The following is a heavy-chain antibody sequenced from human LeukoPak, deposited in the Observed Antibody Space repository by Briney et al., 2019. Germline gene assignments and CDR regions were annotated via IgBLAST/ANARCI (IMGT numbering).Heavy chain of an antibody. CDR2: ISSSGSTI. J-gene: IGHJ6*04. D-gene: IGHD3-10*02. CDR1: GFTFSSYE. CDR3: AELGITMIGGV. V-gene: IGHV3-48*03. Sequence: SGGSLRLSCAASGFTFSSYEMNWVRHAPGKGLEWVSYISSSGSTIYYADSVKGRFNISRDNAKNSLYLQMNSLRAEDTAVYYCAELGITMIGGVWGKGTTVTISS.